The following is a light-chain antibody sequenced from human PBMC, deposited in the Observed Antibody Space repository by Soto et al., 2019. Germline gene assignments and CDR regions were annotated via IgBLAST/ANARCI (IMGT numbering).Light chain of an antibody. V-gene: IGKV1-5*01. J-gene: IGKJ1*01. Sequence: DIQMTQSPSTLSASVGDRVTITCRASQSISSWLAWYQQKPGKAPKLLIYDASSLESGVPSRFSGSGSGTEFTPTISSLQPDDFATYYCQQYNSYSPSWTFGQGTKVDTK. CDR3: QQYNSYSPSWT. CDR2: DAS. CDR1: QSISSW.